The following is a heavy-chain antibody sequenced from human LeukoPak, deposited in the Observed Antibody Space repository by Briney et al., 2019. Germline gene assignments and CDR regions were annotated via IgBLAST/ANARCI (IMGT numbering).Heavy chain of an antibody. V-gene: IGHV4-34*01. CDR3: ARGLRSRSSWYPHLDY. CDR2: INHSGST. D-gene: IGHD6-13*01. Sequence: TSETLSLTCAVYGGSFSGYYWSWIRQPPGKGLEWIGEINHSGSTNYNPSLKSRVTISVDTSKNQFSLKLSSVTAADTAVYYCARGLRSRSSWYPHLDYWGQGTLVTVSS. J-gene: IGHJ4*02. CDR1: GGSFSGYY.